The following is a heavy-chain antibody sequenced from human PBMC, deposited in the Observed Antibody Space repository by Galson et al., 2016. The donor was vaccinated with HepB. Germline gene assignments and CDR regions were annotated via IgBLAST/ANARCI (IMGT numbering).Heavy chain of an antibody. D-gene: IGHD3-22*01. CDR2: ISSASSNI. V-gene: IGHV3-48*02. J-gene: IGHJ4*02. Sequence: SLRLSCAASGFTFSSYSMNWVRQAPGKGLEWVSYISSASSNIYYADSVKGRFTVSRDNAKDSLYLQLDSLRDEDSAVYYCARGGVYYYDTSPYTARFDYWGQGTLVTVSS. CDR1: GFTFSSYS. CDR3: ARGGVYYYDTSPYTARFDY.